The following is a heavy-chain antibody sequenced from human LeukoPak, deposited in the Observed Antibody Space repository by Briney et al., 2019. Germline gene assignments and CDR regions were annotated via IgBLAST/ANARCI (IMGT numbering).Heavy chain of an antibody. J-gene: IGHJ6*03. CDR2: TYYRSRWYN. D-gene: IGHD2-21*02. V-gene: IGHV6-1*01. CDR1: GDSLSSNSAS. Sequence: SQTLSLTCAISGDSLSSNSASWTWIRQSPSRGLEWLGRTYYRSRWYNDYATSVKTRVSINPDTSKNQFSLKLSSVTAADTAVYYCAGTPYCGGDCYLRSYYYYMDVWGKGTTVTISS. CDR3: AGTPYCGGDCYLRSYYYYMDV.